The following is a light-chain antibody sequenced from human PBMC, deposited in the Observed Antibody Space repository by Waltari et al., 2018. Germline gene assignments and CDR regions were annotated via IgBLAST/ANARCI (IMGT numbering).Light chain of an antibody. J-gene: IGLJ3*02. V-gene: IGLV2-23*02. CDR1: NNDVGNYNF. CDR3: CSYAGNSISV. CDR2: EVS. Sequence: QSALTQPASVSGSPGQSITISCTGTNNDVGNYNFVSWYQQHPGKVPRLIIFEVSQRPSGVSFRFSGSKSGNTASLTISGLQAEDEAYYYGCSYAGNSISVFGGGTKVTVL.